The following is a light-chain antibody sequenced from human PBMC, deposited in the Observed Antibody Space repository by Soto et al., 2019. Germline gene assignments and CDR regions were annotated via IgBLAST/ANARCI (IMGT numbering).Light chain of an antibody. J-gene: IGKJ3*01. CDR2: DAS. Sequence: ALQLTQSPSSLSASVGDRVTITCRASQGISSALAWYQQKPGKAPKLLIYDASSLESGVPSRFSGSGSGTDFTLTISSLQPEDFATYYCQQFNNYPPSFTFGPGTKVDIK. V-gene: IGKV1D-13*01. CDR3: QQFNNYPPSFT. CDR1: QGISSA.